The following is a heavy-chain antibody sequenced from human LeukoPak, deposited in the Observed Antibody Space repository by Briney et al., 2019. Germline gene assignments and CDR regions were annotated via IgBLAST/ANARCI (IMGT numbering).Heavy chain of an antibody. V-gene: IGHV4-4*07. D-gene: IGHD3-22*01. CDR3: ARGVFYYDTSGRGYYFDY. CDR2: IYTSGGT. CDR1: GGSIGSYY. Sequence: ESSETLSLTCTVSGGSIGSYYWSWIRQPAGKGLEWIGRIYTSGGTVYNPSLKSRVTMSVDTSKNQFSLKLSSVTAVDTAVYYCARGVFYYDTSGRGYYFDYWGQGTLVTVSS. J-gene: IGHJ4*02.